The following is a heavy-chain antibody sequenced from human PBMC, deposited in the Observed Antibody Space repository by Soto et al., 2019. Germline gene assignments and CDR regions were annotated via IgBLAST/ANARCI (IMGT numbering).Heavy chain of an antibody. D-gene: IGHD6-19*01. CDR3: ARGQYQWLVPRYYFDY. CDR2: IIPIFGTA. J-gene: IGHJ4*02. CDR1: GGTFSSYA. Sequence: ASVKVSCKASGGTFSSYAISWVRQAPGQGLEWMGGIIPIFGTANYAQKFQGRVTITADESTSTAYMELSSLRSEDTAVYYCARGQYQWLVPRYYFDYWGQGTLLTVSS. V-gene: IGHV1-69*13.